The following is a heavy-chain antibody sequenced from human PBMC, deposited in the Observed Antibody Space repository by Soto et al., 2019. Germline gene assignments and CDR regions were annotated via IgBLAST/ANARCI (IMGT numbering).Heavy chain of an antibody. CDR3: ARARDCSGGSCQFDY. V-gene: IGHV4-30-2*01. CDR1: GGAFSGYS. CDR2: IYHSGST. Sequence: SETLSLTCAVYGGAFSGYSWSWISQPPGKGLEWIGYIYHSGSTYYNPSLESRVTISVDRSKNQFALKLSSVTASYTAVYYCARARDCSGGSCQFDYWGQGTLVTVSS. J-gene: IGHJ4*02. D-gene: IGHD2-15*01.